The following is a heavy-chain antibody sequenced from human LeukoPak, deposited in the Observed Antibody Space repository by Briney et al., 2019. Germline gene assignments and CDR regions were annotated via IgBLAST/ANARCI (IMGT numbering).Heavy chain of an antibody. V-gene: IGHV3-74*01. CDR2: IEPDASAS. J-gene: IGHJ3*01. CDR1: GFTLSSYW. CDR3: AGVRAGGNRAFDV. Sequence: GGSLRLSCAASGFTLSSYWMHWVRQVPGEGLVWVSRIEPDASASTYADSVKGRFTISRDNAKNTLWLQMNSLRADDTAVYYCAGVRAGGNRAFDVWGQGTVVAVSS. D-gene: IGHD4-23*01.